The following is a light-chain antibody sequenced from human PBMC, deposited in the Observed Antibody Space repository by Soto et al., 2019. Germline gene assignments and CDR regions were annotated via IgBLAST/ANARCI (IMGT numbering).Light chain of an antibody. CDR2: EGS. V-gene: IGLV2-23*01. CDR1: SSDVGSYNL. Sequence: QSALTQPASVSGSPGQSITISCTGTSSDVGSYNLVSWYQQHPAKAPKPLIYEGSKRPSGVSNRFSGSKSGNTASLTISGLQAEDEADYYCCSYAGSSTFVFGGGTKLTVL. J-gene: IGLJ2*01. CDR3: CSYAGSSTFV.